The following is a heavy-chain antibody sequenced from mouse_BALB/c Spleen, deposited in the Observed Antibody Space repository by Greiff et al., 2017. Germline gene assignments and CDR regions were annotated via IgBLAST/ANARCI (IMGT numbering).Heavy chain of an antibody. CDR2: ISYSGST. CDR1: GYSITSDYA. V-gene: IGHV3-2*02. J-gene: IGHJ4*01. D-gene: IGHD1-1*01. Sequence: EVKLMESGPGLVKPSQSLSLTCTVTGYSITSDYAWNWIRQFPGNKLEWMGYISYSGSTSYNPSLKSRISITRDTSKNQFFLQLNSVTTEDTATYYCARGLLRGAMDYWGQGTSVTVSS. CDR3: ARGLLRGAMDY.